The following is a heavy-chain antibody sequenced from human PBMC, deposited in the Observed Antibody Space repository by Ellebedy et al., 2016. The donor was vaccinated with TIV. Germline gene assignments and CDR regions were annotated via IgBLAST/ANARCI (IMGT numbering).Heavy chain of an antibody. CDR3: ATEVRGGYDY. CDR2: IDPSDSYT. CDR1: GYSFTSYW. Sequence: GESLKISCKGSGYSFTSYWISWVRQMPGKGLEWMGRIDPSDSYTNYSPSFQGHVTISADKFISTAYLQWRSLKSSDTAMYYCATEVRGGYDYWGQGNLVTVSS. J-gene: IGHJ4*02. V-gene: IGHV5-10-1*01. D-gene: IGHD3-10*01.